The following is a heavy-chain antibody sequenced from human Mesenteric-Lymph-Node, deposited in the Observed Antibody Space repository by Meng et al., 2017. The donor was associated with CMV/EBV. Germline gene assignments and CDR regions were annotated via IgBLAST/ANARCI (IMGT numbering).Heavy chain of an antibody. J-gene: IGHJ6*02. CDR2: ISAYSGNT. D-gene: IGHD2-2*02. CDR1: GYSFINYG. V-gene: IGHV1-18*01. CDR3: ATLYALRDYYYYGMDV. Sequence: ASVKVSCKASGYSFINYGISWVRQAPEEGLEWMGWISAYSGNTNYAERVQGRVTMTTDKSTSTAYMELSSLRSEDTAVYYCATLYALRDYYYYGMDVWGQGTTVTVSS.